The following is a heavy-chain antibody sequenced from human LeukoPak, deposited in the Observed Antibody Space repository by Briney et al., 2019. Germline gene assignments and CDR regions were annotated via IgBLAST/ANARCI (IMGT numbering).Heavy chain of an antibody. V-gene: IGHV3-7*01. CDR1: GFTFVSHW. D-gene: IGHD3-22*01. CDR2: IKEDGSEK. J-gene: IGHJ4*02. Sequence: GGSLRLSCVASGFTFVSHWMTWVRQAPGKGLEWVANIKEDGSEKYYVDSVKGRFTISRDHAKNSLYLQMNSLRAEDTAVYYCARRYYDNFDYWGQGTLVTVSS. CDR3: ARRYYDNFDY.